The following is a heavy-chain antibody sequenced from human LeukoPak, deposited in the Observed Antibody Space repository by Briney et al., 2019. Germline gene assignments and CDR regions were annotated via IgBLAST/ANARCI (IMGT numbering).Heavy chain of an antibody. Sequence: SETLSLTCTVSGGSISSSSYYWGWIRQPPGKGLEWIGSIYYSGSTYYNPSLKSRVTISVDTSKNQFSLKLSSVTAADTAAYYCAREILGDYVVAFDIWGQGTMVTVSS. D-gene: IGHD4-17*01. CDR2: IYYSGST. V-gene: IGHV4-39*07. J-gene: IGHJ3*02. CDR3: AREILGDYVVAFDI. CDR1: GGSISSSSYY.